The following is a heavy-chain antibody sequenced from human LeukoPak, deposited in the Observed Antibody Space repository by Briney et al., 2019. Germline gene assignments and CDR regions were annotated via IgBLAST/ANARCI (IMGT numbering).Heavy chain of an antibody. D-gene: IGHD3-22*01. J-gene: IGHJ3*02. CDR2: ISSNGGST. Sequence: LGGSLRLSCSASGXTFSSYAMLWVRQAPGKGLEYVSTISSNGGSTYYADSVKGRFTISRDNSRNTLYLQMGSLRAEDTAVYYCVKGGIVVLISTFDIWGQGTMVTVSS. CDR1: GXTFSSYA. CDR3: VKGGIVVLISTFDI. V-gene: IGHV3-64D*06.